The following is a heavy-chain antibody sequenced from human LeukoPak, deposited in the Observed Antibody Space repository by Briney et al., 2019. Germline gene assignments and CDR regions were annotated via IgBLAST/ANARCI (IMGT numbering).Heavy chain of an antibody. J-gene: IGHJ2*01. CDR2: IYYSGST. Sequence: SSETLSLTCTVSGGSISSGDYYWSWIRQPPGKGLEWIGYIYYSGSTYYNPSLKSRVTISVDTSKNQFSLKLSSVTAADTAVYYCARDYRGSSWYRGPQYRYFDLWGRGTLVTVSS. V-gene: IGHV4-30-4*01. CDR1: GGSISSGDYY. D-gene: IGHD6-13*01. CDR3: ARDYRGSSWYRGPQYRYFDL.